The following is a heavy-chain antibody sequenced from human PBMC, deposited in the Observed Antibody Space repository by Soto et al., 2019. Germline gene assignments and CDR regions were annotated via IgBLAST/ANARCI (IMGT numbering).Heavy chain of an antibody. D-gene: IGHD2-15*01. CDR3: ARDCSGGSCYYPYFQH. CDR2: ISSSSSTI. V-gene: IGHV3-48*01. Sequence: GGSLRLSCAASGFTFSSYSMNWVRQAPGKGLEWVSYISSSSSTIYYADSVKGRFTISRDNAKNSLYLQMNSLRAEDTAVYYCARDCSGGSCYYPYFQHWGQGTLVTVSS. J-gene: IGHJ1*01. CDR1: GFTFSSYS.